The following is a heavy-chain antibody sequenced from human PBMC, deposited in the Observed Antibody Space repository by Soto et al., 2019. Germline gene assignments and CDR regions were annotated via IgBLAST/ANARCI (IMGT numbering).Heavy chain of an antibody. V-gene: IGHV1-3*01. CDR1: GYTFTRYT. D-gene: IGHD2-15*01. J-gene: IGHJ5*02. CDR2: INPDNGNT. Sequence: ASVKVSCQASGYTFTRYTMNWLRQSPGQRLEWMGWINPDNGNTKSSQKFQDRVIITRDTSASTAYMDLSSLRSEDTAVYYCARGIATGQLDPWGQGTLVTVSS. CDR3: ARGIATGQLDP.